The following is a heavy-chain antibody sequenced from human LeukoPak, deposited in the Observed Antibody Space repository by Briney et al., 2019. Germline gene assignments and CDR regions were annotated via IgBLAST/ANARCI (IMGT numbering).Heavy chain of an antibody. D-gene: IGHD3-10*01. J-gene: IGHJ3*02. CDR3: ASPGSGRHAFDI. CDR1: GGSFSGYY. V-gene: IGHV4-34*01. Sequence: RSETGSLTCAVYGGSFSGYYWSWIRQPPGKGLEWIGEINHSGSTNYNPSLKSRVTISVDTSKNQFSLKLSSVTAADTAVYYCASPGSGRHAFDIWGQGTMVTVCS. CDR2: INHSGST.